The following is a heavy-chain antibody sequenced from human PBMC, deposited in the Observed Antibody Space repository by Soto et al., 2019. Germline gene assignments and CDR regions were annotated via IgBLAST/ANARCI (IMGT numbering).Heavy chain of an antibody. Sequence: QVQLQESGPGLVKPSQTLSLTCIVSGGSIFSGGHFWSWIRQYPGKGLEWIGYIYHIGSTYYNPSLKGRVAISGDPSKNRPSLNLTSVTAADTAVYYCARVATGGGIWSFDYWGQGTLVTVSS. CDR1: GGSIFSGGHF. CDR3: ARVATGGGIWSFDY. CDR2: IYHIGST. D-gene: IGHD3-10*01. V-gene: IGHV4-31*03. J-gene: IGHJ4*02.